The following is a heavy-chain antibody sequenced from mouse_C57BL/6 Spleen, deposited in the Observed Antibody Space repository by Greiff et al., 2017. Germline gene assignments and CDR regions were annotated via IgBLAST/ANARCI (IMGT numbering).Heavy chain of an antibody. D-gene: IGHD1-1*01. CDR2: IDPSDSYT. Sequence: VQLQQPGAELVMPGASVKLSCKASGYTFTSYWMHWVKQRPGQGLEWIGEIDPSDSYTNYNQKFKGKSTLTVDKSSSTAYMQLSSLTSEDSAVYYCARGYYGSSFFAYWGQGTLVTVSA. J-gene: IGHJ3*01. CDR3: ARGYYGSSFFAY. CDR1: GYTFTSYW. V-gene: IGHV1-69*01.